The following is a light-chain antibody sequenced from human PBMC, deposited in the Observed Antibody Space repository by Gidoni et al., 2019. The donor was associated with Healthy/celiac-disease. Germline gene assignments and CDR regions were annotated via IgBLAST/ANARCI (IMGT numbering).Light chain of an antibody. Sequence: PALLSCSPHAVATLSCCARQGESHHLPRYHPKPGQAPRLLIYDASNRATGIPARFSGSGSGTDFTLTISSLEPEDFAVYYCQQRSNWPHTFGPGTKVEIK. CDR1: QGESHH. J-gene: IGKJ1*01. CDR2: DAS. V-gene: IGKV3-11*01. CDR3: QQRSNWPHT.